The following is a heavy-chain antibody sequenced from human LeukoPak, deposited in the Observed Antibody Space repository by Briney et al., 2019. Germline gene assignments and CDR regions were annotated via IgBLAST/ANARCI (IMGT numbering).Heavy chain of an antibody. Sequence: PGGSLRLSRAHSVFSLIPYILHAVRQAPGKGLEWVSYISSSGNTIYYADSVKGRFTISRDNAKNTLYLQMNSLRAEDPAIYYCSCAKDYDIRGYDYWGQGTLVTVSS. CDR3: SCAKDYDIRGYDY. J-gene: IGHJ4*02. CDR1: VFSLIPYI. V-gene: IGHV3-48*03. CDR2: ISSSGNTI. D-gene: IGHD3-22*01.